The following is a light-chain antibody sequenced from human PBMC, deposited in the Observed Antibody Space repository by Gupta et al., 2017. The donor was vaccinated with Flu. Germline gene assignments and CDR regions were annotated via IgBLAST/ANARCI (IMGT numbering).Light chain of an antibody. V-gene: IGKV3-11*01. Sequence: IVLTQSPATLSLSPGERATLSCRASKRVTGNLAWYQQRPGQRPWLLILDKFNRDPGTAARFSGSGSGTDFTLTIRILALEDAAVYSCQHRDNWPPMHTFGQGTKLEIK. J-gene: IGKJ2*01. CDR3: QHRDNWPPMHT. CDR2: DKF. CDR1: KRVTGN.